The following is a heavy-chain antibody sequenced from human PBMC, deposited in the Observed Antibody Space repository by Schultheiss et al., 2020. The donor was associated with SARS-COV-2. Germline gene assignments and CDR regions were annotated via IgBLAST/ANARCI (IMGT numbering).Heavy chain of an antibody. J-gene: IGHJ4*02. V-gene: IGHV4-30-4*08. Sequence: TFDDYGMSWVRQAPGKGLEWIGYIYYSGSTYYNPSLKSRVTISVDTSKNQFSLKLSSVTAADTAVYYCARGTLLLFGDLSGVPIGYWGQGTLVTVSS. CDR2: IYYSGST. CDR3: ARGTLLLFGDLSGVPIGY. D-gene: IGHD3-10*01. CDR1: TFDDYG.